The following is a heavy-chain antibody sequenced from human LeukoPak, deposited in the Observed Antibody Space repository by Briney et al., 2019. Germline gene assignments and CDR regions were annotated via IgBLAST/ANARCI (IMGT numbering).Heavy chain of an antibody. CDR3: ARDKGEYFDY. CDR2: IYYSGST. J-gene: IGHJ4*02. Sequence: PSETLSLTCTVSGGSISSSSYYWGWIRQPPWKGLEWIGSIYYSGSTNYNPSLKSRVTISVDTSKNQFSLKLSSVTAADTAVYYCARDKGEYFDYWGQGTLVTVSS. CDR1: GGSISSSSYY. V-gene: IGHV4-39*07. D-gene: IGHD3-10*01.